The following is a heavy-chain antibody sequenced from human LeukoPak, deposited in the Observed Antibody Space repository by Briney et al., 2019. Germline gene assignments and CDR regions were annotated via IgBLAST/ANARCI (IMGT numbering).Heavy chain of an antibody. CDR2: IIPILGIA. Sequence: SVKVSCKASGGTFSSYAISWVRQAPGQGLEWMGRIIPILGIANYAQKFQGRVTITTDESTSTAYMELSSLRSEDTAVYYCASVKSYRHYSFDYWGQGTLVTVSS. V-gene: IGHV1-69*04. D-gene: IGHD3-16*02. CDR1: GGTFSSYA. J-gene: IGHJ4*02. CDR3: ASVKSYRHYSFDY.